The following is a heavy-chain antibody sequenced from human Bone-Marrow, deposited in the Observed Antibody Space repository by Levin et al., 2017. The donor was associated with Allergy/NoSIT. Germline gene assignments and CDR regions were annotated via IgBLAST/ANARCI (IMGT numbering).Heavy chain of an antibody. CDR3: ARYDVACHGGDCYFAFDI. Sequence: SETLSLTCAVSGGSISSGGYSWSWIRQPPGKGLEWIGYIYHSGSTYYNPSLKSRVTISVDRSKNQFSLKLSSVTAADTAVYYCARYDVACHGGDCYFAFDIWGQGTMVTVSS. J-gene: IGHJ3*02. D-gene: IGHD2-21*02. CDR1: GGSISSGGYS. V-gene: IGHV4-30-2*01. CDR2: IYHSGST.